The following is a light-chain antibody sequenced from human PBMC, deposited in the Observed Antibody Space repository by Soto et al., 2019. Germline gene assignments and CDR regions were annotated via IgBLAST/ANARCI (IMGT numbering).Light chain of an antibody. CDR2: EGT. CDR3: CSYAGSRVL. CDR1: SSDFGGYNL. Sequence: QSVLTQPASVSGSPGQSITISCTGTSSDFGGYNLVSWYQQHPGKAPKLMIYEGTKRPSGVSNRFSGSKSGNTASLTISGLQAEDEADYYCCSYAGSRVLFGGGTKLTVL. J-gene: IGLJ2*01. V-gene: IGLV2-23*01.